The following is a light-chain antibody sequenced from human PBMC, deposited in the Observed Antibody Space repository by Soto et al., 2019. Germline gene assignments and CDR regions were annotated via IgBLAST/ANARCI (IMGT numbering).Light chain of an antibody. Sequence: DIQMTQSPSSLSASVGDRVTITCHASQDISNYLNWYQQKPGKAPKLLIYDASNLETGVPSRFSGSGSVTEFTFTISSLQPEDIATYCCQQYDNLPPTFGGGTKVEIK. CDR1: QDISNY. J-gene: IGKJ4*01. CDR2: DAS. V-gene: IGKV1-33*01. CDR3: QQYDNLPPT.